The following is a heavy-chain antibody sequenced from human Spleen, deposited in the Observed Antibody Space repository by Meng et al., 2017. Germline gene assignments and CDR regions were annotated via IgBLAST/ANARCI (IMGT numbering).Heavy chain of an antibody. CDR1: GGSLRGYY. J-gene: IGHJ1*01. CDR3: ARLYNSRWNAAEYFQH. CDR2: VHHRGST. V-gene: IGHV4-34*02. Sequence: QVQLQQWGAGLLKPSETLSLTCAVYGGSLRGYYWSWIRQPPGKGLEWIGDVHHRGSTNYNPSLKSRVTISVDTSKNQFSLNLSSVTAADTAVYYCARLYNSRWNAAEYFQHWGQGTLVTVSS. D-gene: IGHD6-13*01.